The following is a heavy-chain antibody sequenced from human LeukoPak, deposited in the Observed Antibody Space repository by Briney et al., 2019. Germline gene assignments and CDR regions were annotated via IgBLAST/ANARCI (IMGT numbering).Heavy chain of an antibody. CDR3: ARGPENNCSSTSCYTEQFDY. CDR1: GGSFSGYY. J-gene: IGHJ4*02. CDR2: INHSGST. Sequence: PSETLSLTCAVYGGSFSGYYWSWIRQPPGKGLEWIGEINHSGSTNYNPSLKSRVTISVDTSKNQFSLKLSSVTAADTAVYYCARGPENNCSSTSCYTEQFDYWGQGTLVTVSS. V-gene: IGHV4-34*01. D-gene: IGHD2-2*02.